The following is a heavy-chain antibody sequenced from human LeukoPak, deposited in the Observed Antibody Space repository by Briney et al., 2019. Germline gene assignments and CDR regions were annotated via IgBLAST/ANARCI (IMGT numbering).Heavy chain of an antibody. D-gene: IGHD1-26*01. CDR2: IYPGDSDT. CDR3: ARVVGLGGFDY. Sequence: GESLKISCKASGYSFTTYWIAWVRQMPGKGLDGMGIIYPGDSDTRYSPSFQGQVTVSADKSISTAYLQWSSLKASDSAMYYCARVVGLGGFDYWGQGTLVTVSS. CDR1: GYSFTTYW. J-gene: IGHJ4*02. V-gene: IGHV5-51*01.